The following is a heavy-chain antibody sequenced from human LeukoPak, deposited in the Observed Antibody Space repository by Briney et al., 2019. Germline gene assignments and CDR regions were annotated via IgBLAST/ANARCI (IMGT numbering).Heavy chain of an antibody. CDR1: GFSVSARY. CDR3: AKRFGSGNSHFDS. D-gene: IGHD3-10*01. CDR2: IYTTGIT. V-gene: IGHV3-53*01. J-gene: IGHJ4*02. Sequence: GGSLRLSCTASGFSVSARYMSWVRLAPGKGLEWVSMIYTTGITDYADSVRGRFTISRDNSENTLYLHMDSLRVDDTAVYFCAKRFGSGNSHFDSWGQGTLVTVSS.